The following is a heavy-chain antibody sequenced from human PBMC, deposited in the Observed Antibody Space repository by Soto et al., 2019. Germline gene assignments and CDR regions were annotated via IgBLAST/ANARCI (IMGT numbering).Heavy chain of an antibody. CDR3: ANGGWHDSTWYGSFDY. D-gene: IGHD3-22*01. V-gene: IGHV3-23*01. CDR2: ISGGGGST. Sequence: GGSLRLSCSASGFTFSSYGMHWVRQAQGKGLEWVSAISGGGGSTYYADSVKGRFTISRDNSKNTLYLQMNSLRAEDTAVYYCANGGWHDSTWYGSFDYWGQGTLVTVSS. CDR1: GFTFSSYG. J-gene: IGHJ4*02.